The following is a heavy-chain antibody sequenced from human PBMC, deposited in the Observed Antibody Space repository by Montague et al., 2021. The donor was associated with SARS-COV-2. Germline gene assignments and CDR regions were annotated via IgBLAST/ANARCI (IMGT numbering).Heavy chain of an antibody. Sequence: SETLSLTCTVSGGSISSYYWSWIRQPAGKGLGWIGRIYTSGTTNYNPSLKSRVTMSVDTSKNQFSLKLSSVTAADTAVYYCACGSGIINFYNSGMDVWGQGTTVTVSS. CDR3: ACGSGIINFYNSGMDV. V-gene: IGHV4-4*07. D-gene: IGHD3-10*01. CDR1: GGSISSYY. J-gene: IGHJ6*02. CDR2: IYTSGTT.